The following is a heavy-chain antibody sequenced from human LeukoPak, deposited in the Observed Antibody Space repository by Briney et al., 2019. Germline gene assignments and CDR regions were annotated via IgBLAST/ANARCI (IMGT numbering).Heavy chain of an antibody. V-gene: IGHV2-5*01. CDR2: IYWNDDK. J-gene: IGHJ4*02. D-gene: IGHD2-8*01. CDR3: AHRPREVWFDY. Sequence: SGPTLVNPTQTLTLTCTFSGFSLSASGVGVGWIRQPPGKALEWLALIYWNDDKRYSPSLKSRLTITKDTSKNQVVLTMTNMDPVDTATYYRAHRPREVWFDYWGQGTLVTVSS. CDR1: GFSLSASGVG.